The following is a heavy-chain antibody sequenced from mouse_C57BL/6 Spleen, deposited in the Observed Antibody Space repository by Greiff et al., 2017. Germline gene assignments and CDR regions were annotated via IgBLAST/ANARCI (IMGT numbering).Heavy chain of an antibody. V-gene: IGHV1-72*01. CDR2: IDPNSGGT. CDR3: ARGVGTIEGFAY. J-gene: IGHJ3*01. Sequence: QVQLQQPGAELVKPGASVKLSCKASGYTFTSYWMHWVKQRTGRGLEWIGRIDPNSGGTKYNEKFKSKATLTEDKPSSTAYMQLSILTSEDSAVDYGARGVGTIEGFAYWGQGTLVTVSA. D-gene: IGHD1-1*02. CDR1: GYTFTSYW.